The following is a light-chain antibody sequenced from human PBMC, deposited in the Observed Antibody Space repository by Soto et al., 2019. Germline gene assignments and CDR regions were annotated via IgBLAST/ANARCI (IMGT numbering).Light chain of an antibody. CDR3: QQYYSTPLT. V-gene: IGKV4-1*01. CDR2: WTS. CDR1: QSVLYSSDNKNY. J-gene: IGKJ4*01. Sequence: DIVMTQSPDSLAVSLGERATINCKSSQSVLYSSDNKNYLAWYQQKPGQPPKLLIFWTSIRESGVPDRFIGSGSGTDFTLSISSLQAEDVAVYYSQQYYSTPLTVGGGTKVDSK.